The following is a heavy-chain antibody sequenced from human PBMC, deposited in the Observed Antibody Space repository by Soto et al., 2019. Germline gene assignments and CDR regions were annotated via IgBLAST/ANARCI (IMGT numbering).Heavy chain of an antibody. CDR3: ARGARRGYYYMDV. Sequence: PGGSLRLSCAASGFTFSSYWMSWVRQAPGKGLEWVANIKQDGSEKYYVDSVKGRFTISRDNAKNSLYLQMNSLRAEDTAVYYCARGARRGYYYMDVWGKGTTVTVSS. J-gene: IGHJ6*03. CDR1: GFTFSSYW. V-gene: IGHV3-7*01. CDR2: IKQDGSEK.